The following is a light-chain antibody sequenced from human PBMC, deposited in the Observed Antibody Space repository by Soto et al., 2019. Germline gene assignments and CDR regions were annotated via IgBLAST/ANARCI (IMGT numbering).Light chain of an antibody. CDR1: QSISTS. J-gene: IGKJ4*01. CDR3: QQFGSYSLT. CDR2: KAS. V-gene: IGKV1-5*03. Sequence: DIQMTQSPSILSASVGDRVTITCRASQSISTSLAWYQQKPGKAPNLLISKASNLETGVPSRFSGSGSGTEFTLAIGSLETDDFATYFCQQFGSYSLTFGGGTKVDIK.